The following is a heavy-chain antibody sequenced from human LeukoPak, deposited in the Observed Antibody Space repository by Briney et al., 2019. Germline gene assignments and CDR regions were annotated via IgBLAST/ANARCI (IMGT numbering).Heavy chain of an antibody. D-gene: IGHD6-19*01. Sequence: ASVKVSCKASGYTFTGYYMHWVRQAPGQGLEWMGWINPNSGGTNYAQKFQGWVTMTRDTSISTAYMELSRLRSDDKAVYYCARGLQQWLGYYFDYWGQGTLVTVSS. V-gene: IGHV1-2*04. CDR3: ARGLQQWLGYYFDY. CDR2: INPNSGGT. J-gene: IGHJ4*02. CDR1: GYTFTGYY.